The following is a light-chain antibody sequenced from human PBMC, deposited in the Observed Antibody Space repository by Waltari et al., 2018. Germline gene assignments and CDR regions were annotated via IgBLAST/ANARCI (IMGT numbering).Light chain of an antibody. CDR2: GAY. CDR1: QTVPDNY. V-gene: IGKV3-20*01. J-gene: IGKJ4*01. CDR3: LQFGSSRGLT. Sequence: IVLTQSPATLSLSPGERATVSCRASQTVPDNYFAWYQQKPGQAPRLLIFGAYYRATGIPDRFSGSGSGTDFTLTINRLEPEDFALYYCLQFGSSRGLTVGGGTKVET.